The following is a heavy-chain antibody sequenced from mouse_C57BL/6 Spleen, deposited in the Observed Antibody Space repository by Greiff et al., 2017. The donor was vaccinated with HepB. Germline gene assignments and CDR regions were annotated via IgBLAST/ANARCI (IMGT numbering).Heavy chain of an antibody. D-gene: IGHD1-1*01. J-gene: IGHJ4*01. V-gene: IGHV1-50*01. Sequence: QVQLQQPGAELVKPGASVKLSCKASGYTFTSYWMQWVKQRPGQGLEWIGEIDPSDSYTNYNQKFKGKATLTVDTSSSTAYMQISSLTSEDSAVYYCARSYYYGSSPLLSMDYWGQGTSVTVSS. CDR3: ARSYYYGSSPLLSMDY. CDR1: GYTFTSYW. CDR2: IDPSDSYT.